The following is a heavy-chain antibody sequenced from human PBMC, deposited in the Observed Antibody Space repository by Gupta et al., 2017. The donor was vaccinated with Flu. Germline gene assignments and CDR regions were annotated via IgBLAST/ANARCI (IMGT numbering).Heavy chain of an antibody. CDR1: RTNS. V-gene: IGHV4-39*01. Sequence: RTNSWVGVSQSPGDRLEWIGKLYQGGTTLYNSSLQGRGSIAAETSKKQFSRTLASVTAADTAVYVCASGERDLDWLFAYWGQGSLVTVST. D-gene: IGHD3-3*01. CDR2: LYQGGTT. CDR3: ASGERDLDWLFAY. J-gene: IGHJ4*02.